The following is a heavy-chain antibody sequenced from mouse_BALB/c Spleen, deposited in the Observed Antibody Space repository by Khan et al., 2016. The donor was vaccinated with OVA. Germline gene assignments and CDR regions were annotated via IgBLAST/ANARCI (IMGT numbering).Heavy chain of an antibody. J-gene: IGHJ2*01. CDR3: RRGGDGYSDYFDY. V-gene: IGHV1-15*01. CDR1: GYTFTDYE. CDR2: IDPETGGT. D-gene: IGHD2-3*01. Sequence: VQLQESGAELVKPGASVTLSCKASGYTFTDYEMHWVKQTPVHGLEWIGAIDPETGGTVYNQKFKGKATLTADKSSNTAYMEISSLTSEDSAVYYCRRGGDGYSDYFDYWGQGTTLTVSS.